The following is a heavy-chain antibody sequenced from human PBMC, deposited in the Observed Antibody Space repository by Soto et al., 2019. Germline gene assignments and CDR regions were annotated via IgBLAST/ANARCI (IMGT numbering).Heavy chain of an antibody. D-gene: IGHD6-6*01. J-gene: IGHJ6*02. V-gene: IGHV1-8*01. CDR3: ARGSSSSFLYYYYYGMDV. CDR2: MNPNSGNT. CDR1: GYTFTSYD. Sequence: GASVKVSCKASGYTFTSYDINWVRQATGQGLEWMGWMNPNSGNTGYAQKFQGRVTTTRNTSISTAYMELSSLRSEDTAVYYCARGSSSSFLYYYYYGMDVWGQGTTVTVSS.